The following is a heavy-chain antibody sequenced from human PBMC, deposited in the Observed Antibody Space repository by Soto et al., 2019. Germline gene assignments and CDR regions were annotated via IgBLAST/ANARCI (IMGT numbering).Heavy chain of an antibody. Sequence: QVRLQESGPGLVKPSETLSLSCTVSGGSISSYHLNWIRQPPGKELEWIGYIYNSGYTNYNPSLKSRVAMSIDTSTQKFFLRLSSVTAAETAVYYCASGDILTGVGNWCQGTLVTVST. CDR2: IYNSGYT. CDR3: ASGDILTGVGN. D-gene: IGHD3-9*01. V-gene: IGHV4-59*01. CDR1: GGSISSYH. J-gene: IGHJ4*02.